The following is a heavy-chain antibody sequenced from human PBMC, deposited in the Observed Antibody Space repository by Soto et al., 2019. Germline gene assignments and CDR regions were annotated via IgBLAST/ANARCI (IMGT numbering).Heavy chain of an antibody. J-gene: IGHJ3*01. D-gene: IGHD3-3*01. CDR3: ARENFGVVIHDAFDL. Sequence: QVQLQESGPGLVKTSQTLSLPCTVSGGSVSSGGYYWNWIRQHPGKGLGWLGYIFDSETAYYNPSLRSRLTISMDTSKNQFSLKVTSVTPADTAVYYCARENFGVVIHDAFDLWGQGTMVTVSS. V-gene: IGHV4-31*03. CDR1: GGSVSSGGYY. CDR2: IFDSETA.